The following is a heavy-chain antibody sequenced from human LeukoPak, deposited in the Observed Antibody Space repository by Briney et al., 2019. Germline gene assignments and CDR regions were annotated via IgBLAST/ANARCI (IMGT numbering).Heavy chain of an antibody. CDR3: ARDRGRQQFEYYYFYRLLV. J-gene: IGHJ6*01. CDR2: TYYRSKWYN. CDR1: GDRVPSNSAA. Sequence: SQTLSLTSAISGDRVPSNSAAWNWIRQSPSRGLEWLGRTYYRSKWYNDYAVSVKSRITINPDTSKNQFSLQLNSVTPEDTAVYYCARDRGRQQFEYYYFYRLLVWGQGPTVTVSS. V-gene: IGHV6-1*01. D-gene: IGHD6-13*01.